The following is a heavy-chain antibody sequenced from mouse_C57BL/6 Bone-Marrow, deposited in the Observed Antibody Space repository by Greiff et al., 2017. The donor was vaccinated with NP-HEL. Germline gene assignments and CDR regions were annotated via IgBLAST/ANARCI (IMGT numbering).Heavy chain of an antibody. CDR3: DRYYYGSSPFAY. D-gene: IGHD1-1*01. J-gene: IGHJ3*01. V-gene: IGHV1-69*01. CDR2: IDPSDSYT. CDR1: GYTFTSYW. Sequence: QVQLQQPGAELVMPGASVQLSCKASGYTFTSYWMHWVKQRPGQGLEWIGEIDPSDSYTNYNQKFKGKSTLTVDKSSSTAYMQLNSLTSEDAAVYYCDRYYYGSSPFAYWGQGTLVTVSA.